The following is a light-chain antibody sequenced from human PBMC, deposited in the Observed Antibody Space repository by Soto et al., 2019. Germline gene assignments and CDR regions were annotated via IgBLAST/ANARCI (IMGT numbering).Light chain of an antibody. CDR1: SSDVGGYNY. Sequence: QYALTQPASVSGSPGQSITISCTGTSSDVGGYNYVSWYQQHPGKAPKLMIYDVSNRPSGVSNRFSGSKSGNTASLTISGLQAVDEADYYCSSYTSSSTLGFGGGTKLTVL. CDR2: DVS. V-gene: IGLV2-14*01. CDR3: SSYTSSSTLG. J-gene: IGLJ2*01.